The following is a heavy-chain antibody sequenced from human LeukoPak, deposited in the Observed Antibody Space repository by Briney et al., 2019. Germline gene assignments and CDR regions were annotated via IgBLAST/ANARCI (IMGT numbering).Heavy chain of an antibody. CDR1: GGSISSYY. CDR3: ARVSGTTGTTNWFDP. J-gene: IGHJ5*02. Sequence: SETLSLTCTVSGGSISSYYWSWILQPAGKGLEWIGRIYTSGSTNYNPSLKSRVTMSVDTSKNQFSLKLSSVTAADTAVYYCARVSGTTGTTNWFDPWGQGTLVTVSS. CDR2: IYTSGST. D-gene: IGHD1-1*01. V-gene: IGHV4-4*07.